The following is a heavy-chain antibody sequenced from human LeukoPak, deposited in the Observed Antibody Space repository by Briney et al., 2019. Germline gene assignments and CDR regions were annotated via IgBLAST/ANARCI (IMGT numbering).Heavy chain of an antibody. CDR1: GYTFTGYY. J-gene: IGHJ4*02. D-gene: IGHD3-22*01. CDR2: INPNSGGT. Sequence: ASVKVSCKTSGYTFTGYYIHWVRQAPGQGLEWMGWINPNSGGTNYAQKFQGRVTMTTDTSISAAYMELSSLRSDDTAVYYCARGGRYFYESRFDSWGQGTLVPVSS. V-gene: IGHV1-2*02. CDR3: ARGGRYFYESRFDS.